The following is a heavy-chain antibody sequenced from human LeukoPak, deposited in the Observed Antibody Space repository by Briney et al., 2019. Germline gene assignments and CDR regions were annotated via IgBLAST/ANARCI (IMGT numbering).Heavy chain of an antibody. V-gene: IGHV6-1*01. Sequence: SQTLSLTCAISGDSVSSNSAAWNWIRQSPSRGLEWLGRTYYRSKWYNDYAVSVKSRITINPDTSKNQFSLQLNSVTPEDTAVYYCARVDLDVYNWNDEKPFDPWGQGTLVTVSS. D-gene: IGHD1-1*01. CDR1: GDSVSSNSAA. CDR2: TYYRSKWYN. CDR3: ARVDLDVYNWNDEKPFDP. J-gene: IGHJ5*02.